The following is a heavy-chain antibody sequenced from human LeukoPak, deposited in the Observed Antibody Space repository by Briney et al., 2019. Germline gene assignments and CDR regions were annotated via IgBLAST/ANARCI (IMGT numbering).Heavy chain of an antibody. CDR2: INSDGTST. D-gene: IGHD2-15*01. J-gene: IGHJ4*02. Sequence: PGGSLRLSCAASGFTFSSYWMHWVCQVPGKGLVWVSRINSDGTSTTYADSVKGRFTISRDNAKNTLYLQMNSLRAEDTAVYYCARRYCSGGYCYFDYWGQGTLVTVSS. V-gene: IGHV3-74*03. CDR3: ARRYCSGGYCYFDY. CDR1: GFTFSSYW.